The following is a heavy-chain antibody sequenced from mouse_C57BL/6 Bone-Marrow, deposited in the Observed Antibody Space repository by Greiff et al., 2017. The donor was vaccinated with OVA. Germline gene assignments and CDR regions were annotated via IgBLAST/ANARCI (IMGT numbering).Heavy chain of an antibody. CDR1: GFSFNTYA. V-gene: IGHV10-1*01. CDR3: VRHRGAYYSKSAWFAY. CDR2: IRSKSNNYAT. J-gene: IGHJ3*01. D-gene: IGHD2-5*01. Sequence: EVQLVESGGGLVQPKGSLKLSCAASGFSFNTYAMNWVRQAPGKGLEWVARIRSKSNNYATYYADSVKDRFTISRDDSESMLYLQMNNLKTEDTAMYYCVRHRGAYYSKSAWFAYWGQGTLVTVSA.